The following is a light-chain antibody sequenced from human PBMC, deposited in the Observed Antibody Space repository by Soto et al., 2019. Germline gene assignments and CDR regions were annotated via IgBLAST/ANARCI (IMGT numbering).Light chain of an antibody. CDR2: GAS. V-gene: IGKV3-20*01. CDR3: QQFGSSPGFT. CDR1: QSINSRY. J-gene: IGKJ3*01. Sequence: EIVLTQSPGTLSLSPGERATLSCRASQSINSRYLAWYQQKPGQAPRLLIYGASSRATDIPDRFSGSGYGTDFTLTISRLEPEDFAVYYCQQFGSSPGFTFGPGTKVDIK.